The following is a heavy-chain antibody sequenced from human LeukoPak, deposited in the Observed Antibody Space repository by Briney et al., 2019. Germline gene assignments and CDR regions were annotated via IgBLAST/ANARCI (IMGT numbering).Heavy chain of an antibody. V-gene: IGHV6-1*01. CDR1: GDSVSGSSVA. J-gene: IGHJ4*02. Sequence: SQTLSFTCVISGDSVSGSSVAWNWIRQSPARGLEWLGRAYYRSKRHIDYDVSVKSRITISPDTSKNQLSLQLNSVTPEDTAVYYCVRQERPDFDYWGQGTLVTVSA. CDR3: VRQERPDFDY. CDR2: AYYRSKRHI.